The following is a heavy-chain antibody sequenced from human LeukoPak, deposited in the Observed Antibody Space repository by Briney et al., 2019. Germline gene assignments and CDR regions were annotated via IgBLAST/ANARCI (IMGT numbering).Heavy chain of an antibody. Sequence: NPSETLSLTCTVSRGSIYSFYWTWIRQPAGKGLEWIGRVYSNGSTNYNPSLKSRVTMSVDTSKNQFSLKLSSVTAADTAVYYCARGTMITHYWGQGTLVTVSS. J-gene: IGHJ4*02. V-gene: IGHV4-4*07. CDR2: VYSNGST. CDR1: RGSIYSFY. CDR3: ARGTMITHY. D-gene: IGHD3-22*01.